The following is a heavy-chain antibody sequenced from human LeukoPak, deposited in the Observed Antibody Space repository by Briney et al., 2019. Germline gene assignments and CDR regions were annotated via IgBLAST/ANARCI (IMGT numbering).Heavy chain of an antibody. D-gene: IGHD3-10*01. CDR2: IYYSGST. CDR3: ARARGRMVRGVIATYYFDY. Sequence: SETLSLTCTVSGGSISSYYWSWVRQPPGKGLEWIGYIYYSGSTNYNPSLKSRVTISVDTSKNQFSLKLSSVTAADTAVYYCARARGRMVRGVIATYYFDYWGQGTLVTVSS. CDR1: GGSISSYY. J-gene: IGHJ4*02. V-gene: IGHV4-59*01.